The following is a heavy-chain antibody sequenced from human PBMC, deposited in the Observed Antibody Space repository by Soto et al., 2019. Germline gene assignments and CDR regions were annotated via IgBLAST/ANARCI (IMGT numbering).Heavy chain of an antibody. V-gene: IGHV3-30*18. CDR1: GFTFSSYG. J-gene: IGHJ4*02. D-gene: IGHD1-7*01. CDR3: AKEYNWNYYFDY. CDR2: ISYDGSNK. Sequence: GESLKISCAASGFTFSSYGMHWVRQAPGKGLEWVAVISYDGSNKYYADSVKGRFTISRDNSKNTLYLQMNSLRAEDTAVYYCAKEYNWNYYFDYWGQGTLVTVSS.